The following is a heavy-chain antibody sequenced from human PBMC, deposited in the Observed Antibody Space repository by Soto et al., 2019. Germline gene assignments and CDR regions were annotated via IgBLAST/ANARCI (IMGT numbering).Heavy chain of an antibody. CDR2: ISYDGSNK. CDR3: ARDYAHYYGMDV. Sequence: GGSLRLSCAASGFTFSSYAMHWVRQAPGKGLEWVAVISYDGSNKYYADSVKGRFTISRDISKNTLYLQMNSLRAEDTAVYYCARDYAHYYGMDVWGQGTTVTVSS. V-gene: IGHV3-30-3*01. CDR1: GFTFSSYA. D-gene: IGHD4-17*01. J-gene: IGHJ6*02.